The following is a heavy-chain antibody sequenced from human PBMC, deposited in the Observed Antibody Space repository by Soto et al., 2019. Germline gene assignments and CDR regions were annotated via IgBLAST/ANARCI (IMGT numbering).Heavy chain of an antibody. CDR3: ARADYDILTGYP. D-gene: IGHD3-9*01. CDR1: GGSISSSSYY. CDR2: IYYSGST. J-gene: IGHJ5*02. V-gene: IGHV4-39*01. Sequence: QLQLQESGPGLVKPSETLSLTCTVSGGSISSSSYYWGWIRQPPGKGLEWIGSIYYSGSTYYNPSLKGRVTISVDTSKNQFSLKLRSVTAADTAVYYCARADYDILTGYPWGQGTLVTVSS.